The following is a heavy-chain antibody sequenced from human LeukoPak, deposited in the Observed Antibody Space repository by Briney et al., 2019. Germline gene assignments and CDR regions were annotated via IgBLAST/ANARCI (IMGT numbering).Heavy chain of an antibody. CDR3: AKELGYCSGGSCYEYGMDV. Sequence: PGGSLRLSCAASGFTFDDYAMHWVRQAPGKDLEWVSLISGDGGSTYYADSVKGRFTISRDNSKNSLYLQMNSLRTEDTALYYCAKELGYCSGGSCYEYGMDVWGQGTTVTVSS. CDR2: ISGDGGST. V-gene: IGHV3-43*02. CDR1: GFTFDDYA. J-gene: IGHJ6*02. D-gene: IGHD2-15*01.